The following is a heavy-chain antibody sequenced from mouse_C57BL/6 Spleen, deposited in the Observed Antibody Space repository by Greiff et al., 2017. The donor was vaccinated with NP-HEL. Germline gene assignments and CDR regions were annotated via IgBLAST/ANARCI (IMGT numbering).Heavy chain of an antibody. J-gene: IGHJ4*01. CDR2: INPNNGGT. Sequence: EVQLQQSGPELVKPWASVKISCKASGYTFTDYYMNWVKQSHGKSLEWIGDINPNNGGTSYNQKFKGKATLTVDKSSSTAYMELRSLTSEDSAVYYCAGGSSLYAMDYWGQGTSVTVSS. CDR3: AGGSSLYAMDY. CDR1: GYTFTDYY. D-gene: IGHD1-1*01. V-gene: IGHV1-26*01.